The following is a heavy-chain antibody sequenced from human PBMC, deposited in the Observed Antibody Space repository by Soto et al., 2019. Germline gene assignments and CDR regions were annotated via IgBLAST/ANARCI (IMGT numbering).Heavy chain of an antibody. CDR2: ISSSSSYT. D-gene: IGHD3-10*01. J-gene: IGHJ4*02. V-gene: IGHV3-11*06. CDR3: ARGVPDFDY. CDR1: AFTFSDYY. Sequence: GGSLRLSCAPSAFTFSDYYMSWIRPAPGKGLGWVSYISSSSSYTNYADSVKGRFTISRDNAKNSLYLQMNSLRAEDTAVYYCARGVPDFDYWGQGTLVTVSS.